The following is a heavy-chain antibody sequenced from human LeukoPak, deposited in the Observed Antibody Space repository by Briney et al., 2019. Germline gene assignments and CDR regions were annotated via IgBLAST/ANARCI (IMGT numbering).Heavy chain of an antibody. Sequence: GGSLRLSCAASGFTFSSYWMNWARQAPGKGLEWVANIKEDGSDKYYVDSVKGRFTISRDNAKNSLYLQMNNLRAEDTAVYYCARDVGYFRFDYWGQGTLVTVSS. CDR3: ARDVGYFRFDY. J-gene: IGHJ4*02. CDR2: IKEDGSDK. D-gene: IGHD5-18*01. V-gene: IGHV3-7*01. CDR1: GFTFSSYW.